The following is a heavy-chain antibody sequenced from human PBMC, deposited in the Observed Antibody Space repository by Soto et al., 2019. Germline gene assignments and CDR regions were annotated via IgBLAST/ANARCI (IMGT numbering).Heavy chain of an antibody. V-gene: IGHV3-23*01. CDR3: TRNQWDY. D-gene: IGHD6-19*01. Sequence: EVQLLESGGGLVQPGGSLRLSCAASGFTFSSHAMSWVRQAPGKGLEWVSTISGSGGSTYYADSVKGRFTISRDESKKTLYLQMNSLRAEDTAVYYCTRNQWDYLGQGTLVTVSS. CDR2: ISGSGGST. CDR1: GFTFSSHA. J-gene: IGHJ4*02.